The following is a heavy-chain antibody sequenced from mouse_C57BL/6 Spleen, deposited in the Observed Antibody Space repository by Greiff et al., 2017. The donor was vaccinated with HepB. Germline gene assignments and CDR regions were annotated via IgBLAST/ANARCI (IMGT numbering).Heavy chain of an antibody. CDR1: GYTFTSYW. V-gene: IGHV1-69*01. Sequence: QVQLQQPGAELVMPGASVKLSCKASGYTFTSYWMHWVKQRPGQGLEWIGEIDPSDSYTNYNQKFKGKSTLTVDKSSSTAYMQLSSLTSEDSAVYYCVRGLLAYFDVGGTGTTVTVSS. CDR2: IDPSDSYT. CDR3: VRGLLAYFDV. J-gene: IGHJ1*03. D-gene: IGHD2-3*01.